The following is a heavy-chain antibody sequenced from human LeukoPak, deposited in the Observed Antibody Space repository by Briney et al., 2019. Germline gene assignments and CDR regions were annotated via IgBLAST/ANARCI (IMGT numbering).Heavy chain of an antibody. V-gene: IGHV1-18*01. Sequence: ASVKVSCKASGYTFTSYGISWVRQAPGQGLEWMGWISAYNGNTNYAQKLQGRVTMTTDTSTSTAYMELRSLRSDDTAVYYCARATLHYDFWSGYLRGNDAFDIWGQGTMVTVSS. D-gene: IGHD3-3*01. CDR2: ISAYNGNT. CDR3: ARATLHYDFWSGYLRGNDAFDI. CDR1: GYTFTSYG. J-gene: IGHJ3*02.